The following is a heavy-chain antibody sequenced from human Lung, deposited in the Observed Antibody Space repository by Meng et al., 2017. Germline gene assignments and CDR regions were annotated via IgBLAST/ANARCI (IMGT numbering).Heavy chain of an antibody. Sequence: VQLQQWGAGLCKPSETLSLACVVSGGSFSDYYWSWIRQPPGKGLEWIGEINHSGSTNYNPSLESRATISVDTSQNNLSLKLSSVTAADSAVYYCARGPTTMAHDFDYWGQGTLVTVSS. CDR3: ARGPTTMAHDFDY. D-gene: IGHD4-11*01. J-gene: IGHJ4*02. CDR1: GGSFSDYY. V-gene: IGHV4-34*01. CDR2: INHSGST.